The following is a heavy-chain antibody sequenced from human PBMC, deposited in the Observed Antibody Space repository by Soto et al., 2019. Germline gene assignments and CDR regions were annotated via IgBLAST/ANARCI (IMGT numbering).Heavy chain of an antibody. Sequence: QLQLQESGPGLVKPSETLSLTCTVSGGSISSSSYYWGWIRQPPGKGLEWIGSIYYSGSTYYNPSLKSRVTISVDTSKNQFSLKLSSVTAADTAVYYCARNPATPVETFGGNYFDYWGQGTLVTVSS. CDR3: ARNPATPVETFGGNYFDY. CDR2: IYYSGST. D-gene: IGHD3-3*01. J-gene: IGHJ4*02. CDR1: GGSISSSSYY. V-gene: IGHV4-39*01.